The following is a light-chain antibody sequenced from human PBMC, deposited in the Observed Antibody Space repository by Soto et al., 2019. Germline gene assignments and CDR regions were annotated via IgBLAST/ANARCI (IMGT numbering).Light chain of an antibody. CDR2: SSN. J-gene: IGLJ3*02. Sequence: QSVLTQSPSASGTPGQRVTISCSGGSSNIGSNTVTWYQQLPGTAPKLLIYSSNQRPSGVPDRFSGSKSGTSGSLAISGLQSEDEADYYCAAWDDSLKGWVFGGGTKLTVL. CDR1: SSNIGSNT. V-gene: IGLV1-44*01. CDR3: AAWDDSLKGWV.